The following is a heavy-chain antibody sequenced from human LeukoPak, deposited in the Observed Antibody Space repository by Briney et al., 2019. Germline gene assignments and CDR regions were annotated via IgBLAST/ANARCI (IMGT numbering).Heavy chain of an antibody. J-gene: IGHJ4*02. CDR2: ISVYNGNT. D-gene: IGHD2-2*01. V-gene: IGHV1-18*01. CDR1: GYTFTSYG. Sequence: ASVKVSCKASGYTFTSYGISWVRQAPGQGLEGMGWISVYNGNTNYAQKLQGRVTVTTATSTNTAYMELRSLRSDDTAVYYCARVKEREIVVVPVSLDYWGQGTLVTVSS. CDR3: ARVKEREIVVVPVSLDY.